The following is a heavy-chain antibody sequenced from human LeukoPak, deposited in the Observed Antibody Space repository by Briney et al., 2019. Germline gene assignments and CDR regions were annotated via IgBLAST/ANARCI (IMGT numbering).Heavy chain of an antibody. CDR1: GFTVSSNY. D-gene: IGHD2-21*01. CDR3: ARSSFPSGEDFDY. CDR2: IYSGGST. Sequence: PGGSLRLSCAASGFTVSSNYMSWVRQAPGKGLEWVSVIYSGGSTYYADSVKGRFTISRDNSKNTLYLQMNSLRAEDTAVYYCARSSFPSGEDFDYWGQGTLVTVSS. V-gene: IGHV3-66*01. J-gene: IGHJ4*02.